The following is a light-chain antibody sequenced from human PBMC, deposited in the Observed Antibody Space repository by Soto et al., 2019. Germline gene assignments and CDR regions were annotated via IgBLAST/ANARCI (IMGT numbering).Light chain of an antibody. Sequence: VLTQTPLSSPVTLGQPASISCRSSQSLVYSDGNTYLSWLQQRPGQPPRLLIYQVSNRFSGVPDRFSGSAAGTDFTCNISRVKSDDVWVYSGIYFSHVPRTFGRDTKVEVK. CDR1: QSLVYSDGNTY. V-gene: IGKV2-24*01. CDR3: IYFSHVPRT. CDR2: QVS. J-gene: IGKJ1*01.